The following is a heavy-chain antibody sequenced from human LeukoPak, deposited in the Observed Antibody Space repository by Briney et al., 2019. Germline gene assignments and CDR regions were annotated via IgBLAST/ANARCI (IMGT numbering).Heavy chain of an antibody. CDR2: IWFDGSEK. CDR1: GFTFSSYG. Sequence: GGSLRLSCAASGFTFSSYGMHWVRQAPGKGLEWVSFIWFDGSEKYYADSVKGRFTISRDNSKNTLTLQMNSLRVEDTAMYHCARTFDSSGYDYGHYFDYWGQGALVTVSS. CDR3: ARTFDSSGYDYGHYFDY. D-gene: IGHD3-22*01. V-gene: IGHV3-33*08. J-gene: IGHJ4*02.